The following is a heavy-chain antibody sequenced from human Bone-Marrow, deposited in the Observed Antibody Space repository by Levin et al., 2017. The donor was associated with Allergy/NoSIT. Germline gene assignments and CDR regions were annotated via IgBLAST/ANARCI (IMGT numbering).Heavy chain of an antibody. CDR1: GYTFTGYY. CDR3: ARVSDGYNFPIFDY. V-gene: IGHV1-2*06. CDR2: INPNSGGT. D-gene: IGHD5-24*01. Sequence: ASVKVSCKASGYTFTGYYMHWVRQAPGQGLEWMGRINPNSGGTNYAQKFQGRVTMTRDTSISTAYMELSRLRSDDTAVYYCARVSDGYNFPIFDYWGQGTLVTVSS. J-gene: IGHJ4*02.